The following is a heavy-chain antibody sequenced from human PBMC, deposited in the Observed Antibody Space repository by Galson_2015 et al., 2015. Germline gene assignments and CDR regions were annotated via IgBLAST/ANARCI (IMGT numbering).Heavy chain of an antibody. D-gene: IGHD3-16*01. Sequence: SLRLSCAASGFTFSTYGMHWVRQAPGKGLEWVAVISYDGSNEYYADSVQGRFTISRDNSKNTLFLQMNSLRAEDTAVYYCANGFGSTRYYYYGMDVWGQGTTVTVSS. J-gene: IGHJ6*02. CDR2: ISYDGSNE. CDR1: GFTFSTYG. CDR3: ANGFGSTRYYYYGMDV. V-gene: IGHV3-30*18.